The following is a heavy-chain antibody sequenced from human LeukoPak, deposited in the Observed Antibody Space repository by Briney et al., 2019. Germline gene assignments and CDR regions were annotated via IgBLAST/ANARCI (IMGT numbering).Heavy chain of an antibody. V-gene: IGHV3-23*01. D-gene: IGHD3-9*01. Sequence: GGSLRLSCAASGFTFSDYYMSWVRQAPGKGLEWVSAISGSGGSTYYADSVKGRFTISRDNSKNTLYLQMNSLRAEDTAVYYCAKDLLRYFDWLPRGVDYWGQGTLVTVSS. CDR1: GFTFSDYY. CDR3: AKDLLRYFDWLPRGVDY. CDR2: ISGSGGST. J-gene: IGHJ4*02.